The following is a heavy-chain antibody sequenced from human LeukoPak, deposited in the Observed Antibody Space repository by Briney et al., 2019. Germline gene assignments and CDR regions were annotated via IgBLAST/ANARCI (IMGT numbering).Heavy chain of an antibody. J-gene: IGHJ3*02. V-gene: IGHV4-34*01. D-gene: IGHD1-7*01. CDR3: ARGTIQRAFDI. CDR1: GGSFSGYY. Sequence: SETLSLTCAVYGGSFSGYYWSWIRQPPGKGLEWIGEINHSGSTNYNPSLKSRVTISVDTSKNRFSLKLSSVTAADTAVYYCARGTIQRAFDIWGQGTMVTVSS. CDR2: INHSGST.